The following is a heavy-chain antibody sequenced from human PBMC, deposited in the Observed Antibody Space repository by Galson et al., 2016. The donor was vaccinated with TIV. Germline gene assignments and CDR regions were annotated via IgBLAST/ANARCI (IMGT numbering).Heavy chain of an antibody. J-gene: IGHJ6*02. Sequence: SVKVSCKASGYTFTKYYIHWVRQAPGQGLKWMGVIYPSDGSTTYAQTFQGRVAMTSDTSTSTVFMDLSSLTSDDSAVYYCVVHGSGCFGPIIYGMDVWGQGTTVTVSS. D-gene: IGHD3-10*01. CDR1: GYTFTKYY. CDR3: VVHGSGCFGPIIYGMDV. V-gene: IGHV1-46*01. CDR2: IYPSDGST.